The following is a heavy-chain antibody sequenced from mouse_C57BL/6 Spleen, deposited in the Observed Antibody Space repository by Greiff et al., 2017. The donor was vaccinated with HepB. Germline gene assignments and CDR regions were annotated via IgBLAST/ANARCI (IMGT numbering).Heavy chain of an antibody. Sequence: EVQRVESGGGLVKPGGSLKLSCAASGFTFSDYGMHWVRQAPETGLEWVAYISSGSSTIYYADTVKGRFTISRDNAKNTLFLQMTSLRSEDTAMYYCARSSYAYFDVWGTGTTVTVSS. CDR1: GFTFSDYG. CDR3: ARSSYAYFDV. J-gene: IGHJ1*03. CDR2: ISSGSSTI. V-gene: IGHV5-17*01. D-gene: IGHD1-1*01.